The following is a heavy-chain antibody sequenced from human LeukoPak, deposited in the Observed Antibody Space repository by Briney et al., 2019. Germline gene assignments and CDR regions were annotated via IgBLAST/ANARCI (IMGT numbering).Heavy chain of an antibody. J-gene: IGHJ4*02. CDR3: AKDWNLGVRGVIITTYFDY. D-gene: IGHD3-10*01. V-gene: IGHV3-23*01. Sequence: GGSLRLSCAASGFTFSSYAMSWVRQAPGKGLEWVSAISGSGGSTYYADSVKGRFTISRDNSKNTLYLQMNSLRAEDTAVYYCAKDWNLGVRGVIITTYFDYWGQGTLVTVSS. CDR2: ISGSGGST. CDR1: GFTFSSYA.